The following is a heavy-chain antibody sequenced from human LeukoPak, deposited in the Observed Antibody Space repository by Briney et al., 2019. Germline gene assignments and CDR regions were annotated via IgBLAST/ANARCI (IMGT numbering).Heavy chain of an antibody. V-gene: IGHV1-18*01. CDR2: ISAYNGNT. CDR1: GYTFTSYG. D-gene: IGHD3-22*01. J-gene: IGHJ6*02. Sequence: ASVKVSCKASGYTFTSYGISWVRQAPGQGLEWMGWISAYNGNTNYAQKLQGRVTMTTDTSTSTAYMELRSLRSDDTAVYYCARGSGDSSGYYYYYYGMDVWGQGATVTVSS. CDR3: ARGSGDSSGYYYYYYGMDV.